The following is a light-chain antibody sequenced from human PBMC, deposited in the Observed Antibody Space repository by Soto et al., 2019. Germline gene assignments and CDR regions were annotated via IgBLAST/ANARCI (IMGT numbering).Light chain of an antibody. Sequence: DIQMTQSPSSLSASVGDRVTITCRASQTISTFLNWYQQKPGKPPNLLIYAASNLQSGVPSRFSGGGSGTDFSLTITSLQPEDFATYYCQQTYSFPRTFGQGTKVDIK. CDR3: QQTYSFPRT. CDR2: AAS. V-gene: IGKV1-39*01. J-gene: IGKJ1*01. CDR1: QTISTF.